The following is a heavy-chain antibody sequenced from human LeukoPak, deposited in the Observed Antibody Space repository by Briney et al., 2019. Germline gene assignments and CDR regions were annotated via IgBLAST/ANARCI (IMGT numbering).Heavy chain of an antibody. J-gene: IGHJ6*02. CDR1: GGTFSSYT. Sequence: ASVKVSCKASGGTFSSYTISWVRQAPGQGLEWMGRIIPIFDTAHYAQNFQGGVTITADKSTSAAYMELSSLRSEDTAIYYCASRYCTSTSCSLDVWGQGTTVTVSS. D-gene: IGHD2-2*01. CDR3: ASRYCTSTSCSLDV. V-gene: IGHV1-69*08. CDR2: IIPIFDTA.